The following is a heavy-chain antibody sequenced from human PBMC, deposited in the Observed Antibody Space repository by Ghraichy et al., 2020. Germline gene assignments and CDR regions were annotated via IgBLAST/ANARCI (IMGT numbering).Heavy chain of an antibody. D-gene: IGHD2-2*02. CDR3: ASIVPAAIWRGYSYGMDV. J-gene: IGHJ6*02. CDR2: IIPIFGTA. CDR1: GGTFSSYA. V-gene: IGHV1-69*13. Sequence: SVKVSCKASGGTFSSYAISWVRQAPGQGLEWMGGIIPIFGTANYAQKFQGRVTITADESTSTAYMELSSLRSEDTAVYYCASIVPAAIWRGYSYGMDVWGQGTTVTVSS.